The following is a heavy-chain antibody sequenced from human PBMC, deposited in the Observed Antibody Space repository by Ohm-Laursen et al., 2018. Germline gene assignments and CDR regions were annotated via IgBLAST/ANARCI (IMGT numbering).Heavy chain of an antibody. CDR2: IKHDGSEK. CDR1: GFTLSSFW. CDR3: ASLSVFRAVVYFDY. Sequence: GSLRLSCSASGFTLSSFWMTWVRQGPGKGLEWVANIKHDGSEKYYVDSLKGRFTISRDNAKNSLYLHMNSLRAEDTAVYYCASLSVFRAVVYFDYWGLGTLVTVSS. V-gene: IGHV3-7*01. J-gene: IGHJ4*02. D-gene: IGHD3-10*01.